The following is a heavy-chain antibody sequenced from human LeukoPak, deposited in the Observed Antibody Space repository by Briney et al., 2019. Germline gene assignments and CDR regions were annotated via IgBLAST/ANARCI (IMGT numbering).Heavy chain of an antibody. D-gene: IGHD3-10*01. J-gene: IGHJ4*02. CDR1: XGSFSGYY. Sequence: SEXXXLXXXVYXGSFSGYYWSWIRQPPGKGLEWIGEINHSGSTNYNPSLKSRVTISVDTSKNQFSLKLSSVTAADTAVYYCARGYYGSSPDYWGQGTLVTVSS. V-gene: IGHV4-34*01. CDR2: INHSGST. CDR3: ARGYYGSSPDY.